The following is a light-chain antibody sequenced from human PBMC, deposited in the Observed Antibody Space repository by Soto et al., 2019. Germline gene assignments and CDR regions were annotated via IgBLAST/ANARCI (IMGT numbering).Light chain of an antibody. CDR3: QQYDNLPLT. J-gene: IGKJ5*01. CDR2: ATS. V-gene: IGKV1-12*01. Sequence: DIQMTQSPSFVSASVGDRVTITCRASQGISNWLAWYQQKPGKAPKLLIYATSNLQGGVPSRFSGSGSGTDFTFTISSLQPEDIATYYCQQYDNLPLTFGQGTRLEIK. CDR1: QGISNW.